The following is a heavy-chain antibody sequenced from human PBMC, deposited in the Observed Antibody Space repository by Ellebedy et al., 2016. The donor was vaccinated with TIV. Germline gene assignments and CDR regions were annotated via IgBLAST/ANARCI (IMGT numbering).Heavy chain of an antibody. J-gene: IGHJ6*02. CDR2: INAGNGNT. Sequence: ASVKVSXXASGYTFTSYAMHWVRQAPGQRLEWMGWINAGNGNTKYSQKFQGRVTITRDTSASTAYMELSSLRSEDTAVYYCASLKSLYSYGRDYYYYYGMDVWGQGTTVTVSS. CDR3: ASLKSLYSYGRDYYYYYGMDV. CDR1: GYTFTSYA. D-gene: IGHD5-18*01. V-gene: IGHV1-3*01.